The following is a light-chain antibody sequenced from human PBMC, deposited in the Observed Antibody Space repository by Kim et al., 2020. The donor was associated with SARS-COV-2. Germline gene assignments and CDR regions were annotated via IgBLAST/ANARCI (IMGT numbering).Light chain of an antibody. V-gene: IGKV1-5*01. CDR1: ESVSSW. J-gene: IGKJ1*01. Sequence: ATTSRRTNESVSSWLARYQKRPGKARKLLIDEASRWEGGVPKRFSGSGAGTESTTTSNSQQPDDFATYHCQQNKSNWTFGQGTKVDIK. CDR2: EAS. CDR3: QQNKSNWT.